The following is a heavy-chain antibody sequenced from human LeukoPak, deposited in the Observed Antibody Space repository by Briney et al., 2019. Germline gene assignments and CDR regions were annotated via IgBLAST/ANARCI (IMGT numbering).Heavy chain of an antibody. V-gene: IGHV3-23*01. D-gene: IGHD3-22*01. CDR1: GFTFSSYA. CDR3: AKGSYYDSSGSFHFDY. Sequence: PGWSLRLSCAASGFTFSSYAMSWVRQAPGKGLEWVSGISGSGDNTYYADSVKGRFTISRDNSKNTLYVQVNSLGTEDTAAYYCAKGSYYDSSGSFHFDYWGQGTLVTVSS. CDR2: ISGSGDNT. J-gene: IGHJ4*02.